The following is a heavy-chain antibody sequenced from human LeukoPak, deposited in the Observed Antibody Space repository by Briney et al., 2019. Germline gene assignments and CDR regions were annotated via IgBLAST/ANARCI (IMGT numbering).Heavy chain of an antibody. CDR2: ISSSSSYI. J-gene: IGHJ3*02. V-gene: IGHV3-21*01. CDR1: GFTFSSYS. D-gene: IGHD2-8*01. CDR3: ARDGVHAFDI. Sequence: PGGSLRLSRAASGFTFSSYSMNWVRQAPGKGLEWVSSISSSSSYIYYADSVKGRFTISRDNAKNSLYLQMNSLRAEDTAVYYCARDGVHAFDIWGQGTMVTVSS.